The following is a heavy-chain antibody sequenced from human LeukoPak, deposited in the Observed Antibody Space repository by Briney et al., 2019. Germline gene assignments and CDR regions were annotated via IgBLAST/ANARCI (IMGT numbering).Heavy chain of an antibody. Sequence: ASVKVSCKTSNHTIGSYGIIWVRQAPGQGLEWMGWINSNNGKTHFAQKIQGRVTMTVDTYTNTAHMELRSLNSEDTAVYYCARGAGYDYVWESYRFFDYWGQGALVTVSS. V-gene: IGHV1-18*01. D-gene: IGHD3-16*02. CDR3: ARGAGYDYVWESYRFFDY. J-gene: IGHJ4*02. CDR2: INSNNGKT. CDR1: NHTIGSYG.